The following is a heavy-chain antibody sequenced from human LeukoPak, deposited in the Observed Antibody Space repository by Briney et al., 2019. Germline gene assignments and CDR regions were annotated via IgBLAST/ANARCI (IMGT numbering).Heavy chain of an antibody. CDR1: GGSISSYY. V-gene: IGHV4-4*07. CDR3: AREGDGLWFGEHHFDY. D-gene: IGHD3-10*01. J-gene: IGHJ4*02. CDR2: IYTSGST. Sequence: SETLSLTCTVSGGSISSYYWSWIRQPAGKGLEWFGRIYTSGSTNYNPSLKSRVTMSVDTSKNQFSLKLSSVTAADTAVYYCAREGDGLWFGEHHFDYWGQGTLVTVSS.